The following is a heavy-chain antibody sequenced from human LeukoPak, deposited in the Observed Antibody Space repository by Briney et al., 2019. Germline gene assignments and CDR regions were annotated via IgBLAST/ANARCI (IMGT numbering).Heavy chain of an antibody. D-gene: IGHD5-18*01. J-gene: IGHJ5*02. CDR2: ISRSGGST. CDR1: GFTFSNYN. V-gene: IGHV3-21*04. Sequence: PGGSLRLSCVGFGFTFSNYNLNWVRQAPGKGLEWVSSISRSGGSTYYAESVKGRLTISRDNAESSVYLQVNSLRVEDTAVYYCARKGIQLWGEEGSWFDPWGQGTLVTVSS. CDR3: ARKGIQLWGEEGSWFDP.